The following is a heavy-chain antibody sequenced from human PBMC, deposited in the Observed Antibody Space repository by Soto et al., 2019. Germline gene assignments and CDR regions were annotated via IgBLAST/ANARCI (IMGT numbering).Heavy chain of an antibody. Sequence: EAQLVESWGGLAQPGSSLRLSCAASGFTFDDYAMHWVLLAPGKGLSWVSGISWRSGDITYADAVRGRFPISRDNDNSTLYLQMNSLRLEDTDLYYCAKDVKEVATLWKDAFDILGPLKMVNVAS. J-gene: IGHJ3*02. CDR3: AKDVKEVATLWKDAFDI. V-gene: IGHV3-9*01. CDR1: GFTFDDYA. CDR2: ISWRSGDI. D-gene: IGHD2-15*01.